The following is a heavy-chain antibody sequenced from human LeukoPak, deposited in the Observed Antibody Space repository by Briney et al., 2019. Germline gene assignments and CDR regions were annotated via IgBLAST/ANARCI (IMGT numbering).Heavy chain of an antibody. CDR3: ARQFTYRRWFDP. D-gene: IGHD3-16*02. CDR2: INHSGST. V-gene: IGHV4-34*01. J-gene: IGHJ5*02. Sequence: SQTLSLTCAVDGGSFSGYYWSWIRQPPGKGLEWIGEINHSGSTNYNPSLQSRVTISVDTSKNQFSLKLSSVTAADPAVYYCARQFTYRRWFDPWGQGTLVTVSS. CDR1: GGSFSGYY.